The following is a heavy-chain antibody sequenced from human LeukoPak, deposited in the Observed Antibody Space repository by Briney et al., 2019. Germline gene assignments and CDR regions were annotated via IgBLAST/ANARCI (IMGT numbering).Heavy chain of an antibody. CDR3: ARDRGQWLLNWFDP. J-gene: IGHJ5*02. V-gene: IGHV4-59*01. D-gene: IGHD6-19*01. CDR2: IYYSGST. CDR1: GGSLSSYY. Sequence: PSETLSLTCTVSGGSLSSYYWSWIRQPPGKGLEWIGYIYYSGSTNYNPSLKSRVTISVDTSKNQFSLKLSSVTAADTAVYYCARDRGQWLLNWFDPWGQGTLVTVSS.